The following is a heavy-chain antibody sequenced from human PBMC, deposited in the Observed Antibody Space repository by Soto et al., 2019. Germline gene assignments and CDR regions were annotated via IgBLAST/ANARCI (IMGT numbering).Heavy chain of an antibody. J-gene: IGHJ6*02. CDR2: IIPIFGTA. CDR3: ATTGTGGNYYYYGMDV. V-gene: IGHV1-69*13. CDR1: GGTFSSYA. Sequence: SVKVSCKASGGTFSSYAISWVRQAPGQGLEWMGGIIPIFGTANYAQKFQGRVTITADESTSTAYMELSSLRSEDTAVYYCATTGTGGNYYYYGMDVWGQGTTVTVS. D-gene: IGHD1-1*01.